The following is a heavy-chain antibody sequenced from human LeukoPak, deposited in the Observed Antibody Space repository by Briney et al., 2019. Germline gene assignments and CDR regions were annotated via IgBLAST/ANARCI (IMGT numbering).Heavy chain of an antibody. D-gene: IGHD3-16*01. V-gene: IGHV5-51*01. J-gene: IGHJ5*02. CDR1: GYNFNRYW. CDR2: IYAGDSDT. Sequence: GESLKISCKGSGYNFNRYWIGWVRQMPGKGLEWMGIIYAGDSDTRYSPSFQGQVTISADKSISTAYLQWSSLKASDTAMYYCALRREAEGDWFDPWGQGTLVTVSS. CDR3: ALRREAEGDWFDP.